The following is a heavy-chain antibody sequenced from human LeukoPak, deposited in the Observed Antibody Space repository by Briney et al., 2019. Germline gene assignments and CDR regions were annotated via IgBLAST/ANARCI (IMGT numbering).Heavy chain of an antibody. CDR3: AAASAFSSSWRS. CDR1: GLIFRSYN. D-gene: IGHD6-13*01. V-gene: IGHV3-48*01. CDR2: ITANNTTK. J-gene: IGHJ5*02. Sequence: GGSLRLSCTASGLIFRSYNMNWVRQAPGKGPEWVAYITANNTTKYYADSVKGRFTISRDNAKKSIFLQMNSLRAEDTAVYYCAAASAFSSSWRSWGQGTVVTVSS.